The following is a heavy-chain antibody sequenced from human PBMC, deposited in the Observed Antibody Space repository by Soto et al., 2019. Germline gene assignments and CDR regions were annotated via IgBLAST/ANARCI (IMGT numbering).Heavy chain of an antibody. CDR2: IYTSASI. Sequence: PSGSTALTRGASGDDIKTYAGAWIRQPAGKGLEWIGRIYTSASINYNPSLTGRVTLSVDTSTNQVSLRLASVTAADTAIYYCSRDREPRYNFYHGMDVWGQRPTGSGSS. V-gene: IGHV4-4*07. CDR3: SRDREPRYNFYHGMDV. D-gene: IGHD1-26*01. CDR1: GDDIKTYA. J-gene: IGHJ6*01.